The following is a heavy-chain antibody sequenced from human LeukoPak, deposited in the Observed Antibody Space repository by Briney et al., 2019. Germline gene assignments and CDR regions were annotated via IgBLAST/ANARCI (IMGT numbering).Heavy chain of an antibody. D-gene: IGHD1-26*01. Sequence: GGSLRLSCAASGFTFSSYWMHWVRQAPGKGLVWVSRISRDGSDTTYADSVKGRFTISRDNAKNTLYLQMNSLRAEDTAVYYCARERGWDSGTYYESVCWGQGTLVTVSS. CDR2: ISRDGSDT. J-gene: IGHJ4*02. CDR1: GFTFSSYW. V-gene: IGHV3-74*01. CDR3: ARERGWDSGTYYESVC.